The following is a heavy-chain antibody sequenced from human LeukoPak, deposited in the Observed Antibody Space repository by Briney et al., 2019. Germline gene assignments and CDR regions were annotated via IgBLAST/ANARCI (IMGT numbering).Heavy chain of an antibody. D-gene: IGHD3-22*01. CDR3: AREGDYYDSSGYYRAQGFDI. Sequence: SETLSLTCTVSGGSISSYYWSWIRQPPGKGLEWIGYIYYSGSTNYNSSLKSRVTISVDTSKNQFSLKLSSVTAADTAVYYCAREGDYYDSSGYYRAQGFDIWGQGTMVTVSS. CDR1: GGSISSYY. J-gene: IGHJ3*02. CDR2: IYYSGST. V-gene: IGHV4-59*01.